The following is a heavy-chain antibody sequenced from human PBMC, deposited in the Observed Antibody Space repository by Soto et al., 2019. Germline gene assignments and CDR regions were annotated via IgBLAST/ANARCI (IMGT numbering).Heavy chain of an antibody. V-gene: IGHV3-9*01. CDR1: GFSFDDFA. CDR2: ITWNSVST. D-gene: IGHD3-3*01. J-gene: IGHJ5*02. Sequence: QLVESGGGLVQPGGSLRLSCVASGFSFDDFAMHWVRQAPGKGLEWISGITWNSVSTDYANSVKGRFTVSRDNAKNSLYLQMSSLTTEDTALYFCAKERVRFLEAWGQGTLVTVSS. CDR3: AKERVRFLEA.